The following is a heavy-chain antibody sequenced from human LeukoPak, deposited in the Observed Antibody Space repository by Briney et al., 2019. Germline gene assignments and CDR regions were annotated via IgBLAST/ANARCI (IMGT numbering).Heavy chain of an antibody. CDR2: IGNDGHST. CDR1: GFTFNNYV. Sequence: GGSLRLSCSASGFTFNNYVMHWVRLAPGKGLEYVAAIGNDGHSTHYADSVRGRFIASRDNSMSPQSLQMSSLRPDDTAVYYCVRENPLLGGGPVFQYFDYWGKGSLVPVPS. J-gene: IGHJ4*02. V-gene: IGHV3-64D*09. CDR3: VRENPLLGGGPVFQYFDY. D-gene: IGHD3-16*01.